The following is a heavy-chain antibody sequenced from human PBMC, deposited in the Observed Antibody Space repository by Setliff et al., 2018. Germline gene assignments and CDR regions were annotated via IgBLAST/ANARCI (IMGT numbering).Heavy chain of an antibody. J-gene: IGHJ4*02. CDR2: IFPGDSDT. Sequence: GESLKISCQGSGYSFASNWIGWVRQMPGKGLEWMGLIFPGDSDTRYSPSFQGQVTISADKSINTAYLQWSSLKASDAAIYYCARALASAGTVYFDYWGQGTLVTVSS. V-gene: IGHV5-51*01. D-gene: IGHD6-13*01. CDR3: ARALASAGTVYFDY. CDR1: GYSFASNW.